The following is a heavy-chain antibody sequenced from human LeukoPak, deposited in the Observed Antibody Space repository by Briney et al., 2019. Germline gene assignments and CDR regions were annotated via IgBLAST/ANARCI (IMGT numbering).Heavy chain of an antibody. Sequence: SVKVSCKASGGTFSSYAISWVRQAPGQGLEWMGRIIPILGIANYAQKFQGRVTITADKSTSTAYMELSSLRSEDTAVYYYAREGDIVATIFDYWGQGTLVTVSS. CDR2: IIPILGIA. V-gene: IGHV1-69*04. D-gene: IGHD5-12*01. J-gene: IGHJ4*02. CDR3: AREGDIVATIFDY. CDR1: GGTFSSYA.